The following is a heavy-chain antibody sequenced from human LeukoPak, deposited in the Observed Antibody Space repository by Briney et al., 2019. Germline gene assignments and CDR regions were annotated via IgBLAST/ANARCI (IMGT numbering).Heavy chain of an antibody. Sequence: GGSLRLSCAASGITFTNYAMTWVRQAPGRGLEGVSSISGGGGDTYYADSVKGRFTISRDTATHTMYLQMNSLRAEGTAVYYCAKDWEGDSCCRGCMDVWGQGTTVTVSS. CDR2: ISGGGGDT. D-gene: IGHD2-15*01. J-gene: IGHJ6*02. CDR3: AKDWEGDSCCRGCMDV. V-gene: IGHV3-23*01. CDR1: GITFTNYA.